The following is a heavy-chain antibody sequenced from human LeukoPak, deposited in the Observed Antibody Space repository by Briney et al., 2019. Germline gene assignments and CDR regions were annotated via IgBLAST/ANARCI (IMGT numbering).Heavy chain of an antibody. CDR3: ASRITMIVVVTPDAFGI. V-gene: IGHV1-69*13. D-gene: IGHD3-22*01. Sequence: GASVKVSCKASGGTFSSYAISWVRQAPGQGLEWMGGIIPIFGTANYAQKFQGRVTITADESTSTAYMELSSLRSEDTAVYYCASRITMIVVVTPDAFGIWGQGTMVAVSS. J-gene: IGHJ3*02. CDR2: IIPIFGTA. CDR1: GGTFSSYA.